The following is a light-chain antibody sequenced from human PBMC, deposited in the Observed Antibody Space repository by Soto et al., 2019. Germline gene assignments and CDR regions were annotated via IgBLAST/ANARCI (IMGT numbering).Light chain of an antibody. CDR2: GAS. CDR1: QSLDDRF. J-gene: IGKJ1*01. Sequence: EIVLTQSPGTLSLSPGERASLSCRASQSLDDRFLAWYQQKPGQAPRLFIHGASTRATGIPDRFHGSGSGTDFTLTISRLEPDDFAVYYCQQYDASPTTFGQGTKVEIK. CDR3: QQYDASPTT. V-gene: IGKV3-20*01.